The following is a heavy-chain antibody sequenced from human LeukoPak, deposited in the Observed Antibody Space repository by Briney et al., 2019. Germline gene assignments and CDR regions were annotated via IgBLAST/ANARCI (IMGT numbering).Heavy chain of an antibody. V-gene: IGHV4-38-2*01. J-gene: IGHJ4*02. CDR1: GFTFSDYY. Sequence: GSLRLSCAASGFTFSDYYMSWIRQAPGKGLEWIGGIYHSGSTYYNPSLKSRVTISVDTSKNQFSLKLSSVTAADTAVYYCARAKITGEFDYWGQGTLVTVSS. CDR2: IYHSGST. D-gene: IGHD3/OR15-3a*01. CDR3: ARAKITGEFDY.